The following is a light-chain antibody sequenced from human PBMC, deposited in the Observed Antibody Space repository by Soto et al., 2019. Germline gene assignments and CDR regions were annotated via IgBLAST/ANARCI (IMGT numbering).Light chain of an antibody. CDR3: SSYAGSSNV. CDR1: SSDVGGYNY. CDR2: EVN. Sequence: QSALTQPPSASGSPGQSVAISCTGTSSDVGGYNYVSWYQQRPGKAPKLMIYEVNKRPSGVPDRFSGSKSGNTASLTVSGLQAKDEADYYCSSYAGSSNVFGTGTKVTVL. J-gene: IGLJ1*01. V-gene: IGLV2-8*01.